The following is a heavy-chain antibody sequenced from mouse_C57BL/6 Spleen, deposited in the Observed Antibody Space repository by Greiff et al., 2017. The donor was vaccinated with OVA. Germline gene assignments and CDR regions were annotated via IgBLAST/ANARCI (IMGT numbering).Heavy chain of an antibody. CDR1: GYTFTSYW. V-gene: IGHV1-55*01. CDR3: ARRYYGSNYAMDY. Sequence: QVQLKEPGAELVKPGASVKMSCKASGYTFTSYWITWVKQRPGQGLEWIGDIYPGSGSTNYNEKFKSKATLTVDTSSSTAYMQLSSLTSEDSAVYYCARRYYGSNYAMDYWGQGTSVTVSS. D-gene: IGHD1-1*01. J-gene: IGHJ4*01. CDR2: IYPGSGST.